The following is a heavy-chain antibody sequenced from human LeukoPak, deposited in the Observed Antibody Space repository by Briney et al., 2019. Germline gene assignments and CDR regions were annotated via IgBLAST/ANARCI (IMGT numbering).Heavy chain of an antibody. CDR1: GFTFSSYA. V-gene: IGHV3-30-3*01. CDR3: ARDAGWVAGIISPYFDY. D-gene: IGHD6-19*01. CDR2: ISYDGSNK. J-gene: IGHJ4*02. Sequence: GGSLRLSCAASGFTFSSYAMHWVRQAPGKGLGWVAVISYDGSNKYYADSVKGRFTISRDNSKNTLYLQMNSLRAEDTAVYYCARDAGWVAGIISPYFDYWGQGTLVTVSS.